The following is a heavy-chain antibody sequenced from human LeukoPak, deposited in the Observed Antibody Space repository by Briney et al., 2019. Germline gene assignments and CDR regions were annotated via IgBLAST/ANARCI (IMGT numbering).Heavy chain of an antibody. CDR2: ISAYNGNT. CDR1: GYTFTSYG. D-gene: IGHD6-13*01. CDR3: ARSLAVAGTESAFDI. Sequence: GASVKVSCKASGYTFTSYGISWVRQAPGQGLEWMGWISAYNGNTNYAQKLQGRVTMTTDTSTSTAYMELSSLRSEDTAVYYCARSLAVAGTESAFDIWGQGTMVTVSS. V-gene: IGHV1-18*04. J-gene: IGHJ3*02.